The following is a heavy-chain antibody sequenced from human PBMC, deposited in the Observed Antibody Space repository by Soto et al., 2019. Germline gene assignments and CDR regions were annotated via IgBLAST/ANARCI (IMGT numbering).Heavy chain of an antibody. CDR1: GFTFDDYA. V-gene: IGHV3-9*01. CDR2: ISWNSGSI. J-gene: IGHJ3*02. Sequence: HPGGSLRLSCAASGFTFDDYAMHWVRQAPGKGLEWVSGISWNSGSIGYADSVKGRFTISRDNAKNSLYLQMNSLRAEDTALYYCAKAGYSSSWDGFDAFDIWGQGRMVTVSS. D-gene: IGHD6-13*01. CDR3: AKAGYSSSWDGFDAFDI.